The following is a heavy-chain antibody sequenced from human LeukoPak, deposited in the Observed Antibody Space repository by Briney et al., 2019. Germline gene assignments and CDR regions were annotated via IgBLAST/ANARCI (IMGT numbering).Heavy chain of an antibody. V-gene: IGHV3-66*01. D-gene: IGHD6-13*01. CDR3: ATAAGHYYYMDV. J-gene: IGHJ6*03. CDR2: IYSGGST. CDR1: GFTVSSNY. Sequence: PGGSLRLSCAASGFTVSSNYMSWVRQAPGKGLEWVSVIYSGGSTYYTDSVKGRFTISRDNSKNTLYLQMNSLRAEDTAVYYCATAAGHYYYMDVWGKGTTVTISS.